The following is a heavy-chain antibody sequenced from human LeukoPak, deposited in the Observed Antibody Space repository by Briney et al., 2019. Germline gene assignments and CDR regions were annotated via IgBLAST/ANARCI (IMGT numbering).Heavy chain of an antibody. CDR2: ISGQGDST. CDR1: VFSLTKDS. Sequence: GRSLRLSSAPSVFSLTKDSITWVSHAPGRWREWVSSISGQGDSTYYADCVKVPFNIYKDNCKSTQYVQLNSLRADDTAVYYCAKGGIVTFIRGFSDYWVQGAVVTV. D-gene: IGHD2-21*02. V-gene: IGHV3-23*01. J-gene: IGHJ4*02. CDR3: AKGGIVTFIRGFSDY.